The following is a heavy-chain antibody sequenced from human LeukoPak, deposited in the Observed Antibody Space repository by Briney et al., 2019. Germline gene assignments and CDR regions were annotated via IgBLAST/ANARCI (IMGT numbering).Heavy chain of an antibody. J-gene: IGHJ6*04. CDR2: IYYSGII. CDR3: AKKPNTVYYFDV. CDR1: GDSISSNNW. V-gene: IGHV4-28*05. Sequence: PSDTLSLTCAVSGDSISSNNWWGWIRQPPGKGLEWIGYIYYSGIIHYNASLKSRVTMSVDTSKNQFSLKPNSVTAVDTAVYYCAKKPNTVYYFDVWGKGTTVTVSS. D-gene: IGHD3-10*01.